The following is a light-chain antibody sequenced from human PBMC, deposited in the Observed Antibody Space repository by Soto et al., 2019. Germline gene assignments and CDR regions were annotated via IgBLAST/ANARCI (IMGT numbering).Light chain of an antibody. CDR3: IPEYNYPLT. CDR2: TAS. CDR1: QGIRSE. Sequence: AIQMTQSPSSLSASVGDRVTITCRASQGIRSELGWYQQKPGKAPNLLIYTASTLQSGVPSRFSGSGSGTDFTLTISSLQPEDFETYYCIPEYNYPLTLGGGTKVDIK. J-gene: IGKJ4*01. V-gene: IGKV1-6*01.